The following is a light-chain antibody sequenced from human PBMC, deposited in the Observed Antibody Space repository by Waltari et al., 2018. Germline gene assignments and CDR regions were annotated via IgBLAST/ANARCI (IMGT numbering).Light chain of an antibody. V-gene: IGKV1-39*01. CDR3: QQNYSPPQYT. CDR2: TAS. Sequence: DIQMTQSPSSLSASVGDRVTITCRASQSISSFLHWYQQKPGKAPKLLIYTASNLQSGVPSRFSGSGSGTDFTLTINSLQPEDFAIYYCQQNYSPPQYTFGQGTKLEIK. CDR1: QSISSF. J-gene: IGKJ2*01.